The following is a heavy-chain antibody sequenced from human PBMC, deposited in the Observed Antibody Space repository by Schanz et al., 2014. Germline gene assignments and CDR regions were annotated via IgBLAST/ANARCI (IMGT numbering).Heavy chain of an antibody. V-gene: IGHV3-30*03. CDR1: GFTFSSYG. D-gene: IGHD3-16*01. CDR3: ARGTPFLCDY. Sequence: VHLVESGGGLVKPGGSLRLSCAASGFTFSSYGMHWVRQAPGKGLEWVAIISLDGSNQYYADSVKGRFTISRDSARNSLYLQMSSLRAEDTAVYYCARGTPFLCDYWGQGTLVTVSS. CDR2: ISLDGSNQ. J-gene: IGHJ4*02.